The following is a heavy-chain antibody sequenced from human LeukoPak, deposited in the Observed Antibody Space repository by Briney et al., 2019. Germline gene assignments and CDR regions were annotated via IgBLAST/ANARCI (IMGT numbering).Heavy chain of an antibody. D-gene: IGHD2-15*01. CDR1: SGSISSYY. V-gene: IGHV4-59*08. Sequence: SETLSLTCTVSSGSISSYYWSWIRQPPGKGLEWIGYIYYSGSTNYNPSLKSRVTISVDTSKNQFSLKLSSVTAADTAVYYCARQGGGGSWFFPTDAFDIWGQGTMVTVSS. CDR3: ARQGGGGSWFFPTDAFDI. J-gene: IGHJ3*02. CDR2: IYYSGST.